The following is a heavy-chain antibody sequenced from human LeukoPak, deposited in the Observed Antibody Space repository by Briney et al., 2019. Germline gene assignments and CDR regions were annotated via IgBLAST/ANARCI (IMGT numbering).Heavy chain of an antibody. CDR3: ARDPRIAARPLFDY. V-gene: IGHV3-7*01. CDR2: MNYDGSAK. CDR1: GFTFSTYS. D-gene: IGHD6-6*01. Sequence: GGSLRLSCAASGFTFSTYSMSWVRQAPGKGLEWVANMNYDGSAKYYLDSVNGRVTISRDNAKNSLFLQMNSLPAEDTAVYYCARDPRIAARPLFDYWGQGTLVTVSA. J-gene: IGHJ4*02.